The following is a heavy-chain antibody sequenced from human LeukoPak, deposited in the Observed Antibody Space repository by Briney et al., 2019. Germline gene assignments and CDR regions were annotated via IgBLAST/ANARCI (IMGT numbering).Heavy chain of an antibody. Sequence: GRSLRLSCAASGFTFSSYAMHWVRQAPGKGLEWVAVISYDGSNKYYADSVKGRFTISRDNSKNTLYLQMNSLRAEDTAVYYCARGGVATVTTVVYYWGQGTLVTVSS. CDR2: ISYDGSNK. V-gene: IGHV3-30*04. D-gene: IGHD4-17*01. J-gene: IGHJ4*02. CDR3: ARGGVATVTTVVYY. CDR1: GFTFSSYA.